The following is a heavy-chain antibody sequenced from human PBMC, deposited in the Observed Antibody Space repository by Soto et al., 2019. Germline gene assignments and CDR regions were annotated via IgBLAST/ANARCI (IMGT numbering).Heavy chain of an antibody. CDR3: AVITGITIFGAVPENNAFDI. CDR1: GYTFTSYG. D-gene: IGHD3-3*01. V-gene: IGHV1-18*01. CDR2: ISAYNGNT. J-gene: IGHJ3*02. Sequence: ASVKVSCKASGYTFTSYGISWVRQAPGQGLEWMGWISAYNGNTNYAQKLQGRVTMTTDTSTSTAYMELRSLRSDDTAVYYCAVITGITIFGAVPENNAFDIWGQGTMVTVSS.